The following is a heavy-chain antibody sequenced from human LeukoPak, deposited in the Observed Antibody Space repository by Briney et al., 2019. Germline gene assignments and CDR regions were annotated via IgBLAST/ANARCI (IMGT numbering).Heavy chain of an antibody. J-gene: IGHJ6*02. CDR3: ARHGDSSGWYRGHYYYYGMDV. D-gene: IGHD6-19*01. Sequence: GESLKISCKGSGYSLTSYWIGWVRQMPGKGLEWMGIIYPGDSDTRYSPSFQGQVTISADKSINTAYLQWSSLKASDTAMYYCARHGDSSGWYRGHYYYYGMDVWGQGTTVTVSS. CDR2: IYPGDSDT. CDR1: GYSLTSYW. V-gene: IGHV5-51*01.